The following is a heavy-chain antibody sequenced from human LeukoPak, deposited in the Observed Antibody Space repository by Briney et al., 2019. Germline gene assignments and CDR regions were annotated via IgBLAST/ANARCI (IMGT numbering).Heavy chain of an antibody. J-gene: IGHJ4*02. CDR2: IYHSGST. CDR1: DGSISSSNW. V-gene: IGHV4-4*02. D-gene: IGHD3-10*01. CDR3: ARVFYGSGSSSYYFDY. Sequence: SETLSLTCAVSDGSISSSNWWSWVRQPPGKGLEWIGEIYHSGSTNYNPSLKSRVTISVDKSKNQFSLKLSSVTAADTAVYYCARVFYGSGSSSYYFDYWGQGTLVTVSS.